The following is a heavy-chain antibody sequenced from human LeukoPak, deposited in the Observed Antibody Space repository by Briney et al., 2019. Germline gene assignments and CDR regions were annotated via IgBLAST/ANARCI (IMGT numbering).Heavy chain of an antibody. D-gene: IGHD3-22*01. J-gene: IGHJ3*02. CDR3: VREGYYYDSSGYPDI. V-gene: IGHV3-11*01. Sequence: GGSLRLSCAASGFTFSDYYMSWIRQAPGKGLEWVSYISSSGSTIYYADSVKGRFTISRDHAKNSLDLQMNSLRAEDTAVYYCVREGYYYDSSGYPDIWGEGTMVSVSS. CDR1: GFTFSDYY. CDR2: ISSSGSTI.